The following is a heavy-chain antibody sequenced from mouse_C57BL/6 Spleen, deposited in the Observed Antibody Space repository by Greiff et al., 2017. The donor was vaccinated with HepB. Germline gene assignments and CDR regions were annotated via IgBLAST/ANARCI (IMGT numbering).Heavy chain of an antibody. Sequence: EVQLQQSGPELVKPGASVKISCKASGYTFTDYYMNWVKQSHGKSLEWIGDINPNNGGTSYNQKFKGKATLTVDQSSSTAYMELRSLTSEDSAVYYCARGYYGSDYWGQGTTLTVSS. J-gene: IGHJ2*01. V-gene: IGHV1-26*01. CDR1: GYTFTDYY. D-gene: IGHD1-1*01. CDR2: INPNNGGT. CDR3: ARGYYGSDY.